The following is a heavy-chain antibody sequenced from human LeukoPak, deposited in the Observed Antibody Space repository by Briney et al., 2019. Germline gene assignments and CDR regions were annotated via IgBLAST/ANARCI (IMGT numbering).Heavy chain of an antibody. V-gene: IGHV3-30*02. D-gene: IGHD3-22*01. CDR1: GFSFTTYW. J-gene: IGHJ4*02. CDR3: AKSEYYYDSSGYPPY. CDR2: IRYDGSNK. Sequence: GGSLRLSCGASGFSFTTYWMAWVRQAPGKGLEWVAFIRYDGSNKYYADSVKGRFTISRDNSKNTLYLQMNSLRAEDTAVYYCAKSEYYYDSSGYPPYWGQGTLVTVSS.